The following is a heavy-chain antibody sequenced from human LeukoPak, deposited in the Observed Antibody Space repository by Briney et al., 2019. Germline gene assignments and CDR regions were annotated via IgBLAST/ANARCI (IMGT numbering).Heavy chain of an antibody. D-gene: IGHD3-9*01. CDR2: IKSKTDGGTT. CDR1: GFTFSNAW. J-gene: IGHJ4*02. V-gene: IGHV3-15*01. CDR3: TTDDILTGKLDY. Sequence: GGSLRLSCAASGFTFSNAWMSWVRQAPGKGLEWVGRIKSKTDGGTTDYAAPVTGRFTISRDDSKNTLYLQMNSLKTEDTAVYYCTTDDILTGKLDYWGQGTLVTVSS.